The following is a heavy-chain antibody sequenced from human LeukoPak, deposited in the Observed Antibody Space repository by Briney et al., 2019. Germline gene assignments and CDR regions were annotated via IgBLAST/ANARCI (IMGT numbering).Heavy chain of an antibody. D-gene: IGHD5-24*01. CDR3: ARGRYMDV. V-gene: IGHV3-53*01. CDR1: GFTFREHY. J-gene: IGHJ6*03. CDR2: IYSGGST. Sequence: GGSLRLSCVASGFTFREHYMSWVRQAPGKGLEWVSVIYSGGSTYYADSVKGRFTISRDNSKNTLYLQMNSLRAEDTAVYYCARGRYMDVWGKGTTVTVSS.